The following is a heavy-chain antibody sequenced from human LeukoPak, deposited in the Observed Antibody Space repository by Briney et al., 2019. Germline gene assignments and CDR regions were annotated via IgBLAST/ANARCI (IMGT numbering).Heavy chain of an antibody. V-gene: IGHV4-61*02. CDR2: IYTSGST. CDR3: ARDRWEPSPLPFD. D-gene: IGHD4-23*01. J-gene: IGHJ4*02. CDR1: GGSISSGSYY. Sequence: PSQTLSLTXTVSGGSISSGSYYWSGIRQPAGKGLEWIGRIYTSGSTNYNPSLKSRVTISVDTSKNQFSLKLSSVTAADTAVYYCARDRWEPSPLPFDWGQGTLVTVSS.